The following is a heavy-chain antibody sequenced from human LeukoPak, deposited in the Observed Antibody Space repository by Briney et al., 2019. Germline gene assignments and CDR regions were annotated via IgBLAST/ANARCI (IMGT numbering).Heavy chain of an antibody. D-gene: IGHD3-3*01. CDR2: MNPNSGNT. CDR3: ASSVSRSITIFGVVRYNWFDP. CDR1: GYTFTSYD. J-gene: IGHJ5*02. V-gene: IGHV1-8*01. Sequence: GASVKVSCKASGYTFTSYDINWVRQATGQGLEWMGWMNPNSGNTGYAQKFQGRVTMTRNTSISTAYMELSSLRSEDTAVYYCASSVSRSITIFGVVRYNWFDPWGQGILVTVSS.